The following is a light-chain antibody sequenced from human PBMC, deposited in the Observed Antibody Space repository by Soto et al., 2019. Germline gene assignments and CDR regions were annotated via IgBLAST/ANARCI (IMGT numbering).Light chain of an antibody. Sequence: QSALTQPASVSGSPGQSITISCTGTSSDIGVYNYVSWYQQHPGKPPKLIIYEVTNRPWGVPHLFSASTAGNTSSLTISGLQAEDEADYYSRSYRTRSVGVFGGGTKLTVL. CDR2: EVT. CDR1: SSDIGVYNY. J-gene: IGLJ2*01. CDR3: RSYRTRSVGV. V-gene: IGLV2-14*01.